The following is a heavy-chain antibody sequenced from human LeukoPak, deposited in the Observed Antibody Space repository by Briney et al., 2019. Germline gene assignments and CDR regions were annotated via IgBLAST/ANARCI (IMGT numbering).Heavy chain of an antibody. D-gene: IGHD3-10*01. V-gene: IGHV3-53*01. J-gene: IGHJ6*04. Sequence: GGSLRLSCAASGLNVSSHYMSWVRQAPGKGLECVSVIFSGGTTYYTDSVKGRFTISRDNSNNTVYLQIKSLKVEDTAVYYCARRRPIWLGGEDYGLDVWGKGTTVTVSS. CDR2: IFSGGTT. CDR1: GLNVSSHY. CDR3: ARRRPIWLGGEDYGLDV.